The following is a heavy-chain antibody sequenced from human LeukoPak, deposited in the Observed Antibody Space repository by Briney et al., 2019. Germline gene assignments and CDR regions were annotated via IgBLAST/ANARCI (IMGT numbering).Heavy chain of an antibody. CDR1: GFTFSSYA. V-gene: IGHV3-23*01. CDR2: ISGSGSGGST. J-gene: IGHJ5*02. Sequence: GGSLRPSCAASGFTFSSYAMSWVRQAPGKGLEWVSAISGSGSGGSTYYADSVKGRFTISRDKSKNTLYLQMNSLRAEDTAVYYCAKDSNGARFDPWGQGTLVTVSS. D-gene: IGHD2-8*01. CDR3: AKDSNGARFDP.